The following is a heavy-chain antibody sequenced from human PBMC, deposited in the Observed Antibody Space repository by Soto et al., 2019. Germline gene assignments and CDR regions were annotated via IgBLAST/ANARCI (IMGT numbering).Heavy chain of an antibody. CDR1: GYTLSDYY. CDR2: ISPNSGGT. V-gene: IGHV1-2*02. CDR3: ASIPHSAYPTSALDY. Sequence: ASVKVSCKASGYTLSDYYIHWVRQAPGQGLEWLGWISPNSGGTNIAQKFQGRVTMTGDRSTSTAYMELGSLTSDDTAVYYCASIPHSAYPTSALDYWGHGTLVTVSS. D-gene: IGHD2-21*01. J-gene: IGHJ4*01.